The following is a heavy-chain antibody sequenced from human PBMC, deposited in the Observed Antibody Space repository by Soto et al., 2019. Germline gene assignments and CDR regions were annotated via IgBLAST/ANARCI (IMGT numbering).Heavy chain of an antibody. CDR1: GYIFSANS. V-gene: IGHV1-3*01. D-gene: IGHD3-9*01. CDR2: VNPANGLT. Sequence: QVQLVQSGAEVKKPGASVKVSCKASGYIFSANSIHWVRQAPGHRLEWLGWVNPANGLTKYSQNFQGRFSITFDTSASTASMELSSLRSEDTAVYYFARIRYFALDVWGQGTTVNVSS. J-gene: IGHJ6*02. CDR3: ARIRYFALDV.